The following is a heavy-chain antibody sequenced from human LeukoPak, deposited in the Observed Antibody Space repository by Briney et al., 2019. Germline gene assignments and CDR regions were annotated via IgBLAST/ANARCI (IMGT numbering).Heavy chain of an antibody. J-gene: IGHJ4*02. Sequence: GESLKISCKGSGYSFTNYWIAWVRQMPGKGLEWMGIIYLSDSDTRYSPAFQGQVTISADKSISTASLQWSSLKASDTAIYYCARSAGSGWDEGFDYWGQGTLVTVSS. CDR2: IYLSDSDT. D-gene: IGHD6-19*01. CDR1: GYSFTNYW. CDR3: ARSAGSGWDEGFDY. V-gene: IGHV5-51*01.